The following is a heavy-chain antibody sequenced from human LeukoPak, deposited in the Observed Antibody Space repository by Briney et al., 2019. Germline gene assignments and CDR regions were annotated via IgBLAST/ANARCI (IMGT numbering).Heavy chain of an antibody. CDR3: ARHSSPHAGSSSWYDF. CDR1: GGSFSGYY. Sequence: SETLSLTCAVYGGSFSGYYWSWIRQPPGKGLEWIGEINHSGSTYYNPSLKSRVTISVDTSKNQFSVKLSSVTAADTAVYYCARHSSPHAGSSSWYDFWGQGTLVTVSS. V-gene: IGHV4-34*01. CDR2: INHSGST. J-gene: IGHJ5*01. D-gene: IGHD2-15*01.